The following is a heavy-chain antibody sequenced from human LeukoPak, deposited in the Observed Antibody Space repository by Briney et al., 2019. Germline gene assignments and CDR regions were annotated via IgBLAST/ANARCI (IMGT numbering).Heavy chain of an antibody. V-gene: IGHV3-48*04. Sequence: GVSLRLSCAASGFTFSSYAMHWVRQAPGKGLEWVSYISSSSSTIYYADSVKGRFTISRDNANNSLYLQMNSLRAEDTAVYYCARGWGASAYYGSGSYYGDYWGQGTLVTVSS. CDR1: GFTFSSYA. CDR3: ARGWGASAYYGSGSYYGDY. J-gene: IGHJ4*02. D-gene: IGHD3-10*01. CDR2: ISSSSSTI.